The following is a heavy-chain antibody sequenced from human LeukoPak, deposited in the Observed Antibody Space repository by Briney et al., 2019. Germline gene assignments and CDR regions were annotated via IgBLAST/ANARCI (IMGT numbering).Heavy chain of an antibody. Sequence: VASVKVSCKASGYTFTGSYIHWVRQAPGQGLEWMGWINPNSGGTNSAQKFQGRVTMTRDTSISTAYMELSRLTSDDTAVYYCASGFRYCGGDCYPTDYWGQGTLVTVSS. V-gene: IGHV1-2*02. CDR1: GYTFTGSY. CDR2: INPNSGGT. D-gene: IGHD2-21*02. CDR3: ASGFRYCGGDCYPTDY. J-gene: IGHJ4*02.